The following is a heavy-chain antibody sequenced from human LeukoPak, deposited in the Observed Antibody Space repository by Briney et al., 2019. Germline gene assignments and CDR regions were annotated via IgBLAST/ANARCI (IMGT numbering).Heavy chain of an antibody. CDR2: ISWNSGSI. CDR3: AKDRGLTTVTLDY. D-gene: IGHD4-11*01. J-gene: IGHJ4*02. V-gene: IGHV3-9*01. Sequence: HPGGSLRLSCAASGFTFDDYAMHWVRQAPGKGLEWVSGISWNSGSIGYADSVKGRFTISRDNAKNSLYLQMNSLRAEDTALYYCAKDRGLTTVTLDYWGQGTLVTVSS. CDR1: GFTFDDYA.